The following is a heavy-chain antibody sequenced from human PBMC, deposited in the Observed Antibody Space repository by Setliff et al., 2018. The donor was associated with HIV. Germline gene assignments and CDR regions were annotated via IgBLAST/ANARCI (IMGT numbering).Heavy chain of an antibody. V-gene: IGHV4-39*01. J-gene: IGHJ5*02. CDR2: IYYSGST. D-gene: IGHD3-22*01. Sequence: PSETLSLTCTVSGGSISSSSYYWGWIRQPPGKGLEWIGSIYYSGSTYYNPSLKSRVTLSVDTSKNQFSLKPSSVTAADTAVYFCARRDRGDYYDSSGYYQRWFDPWGRGTLVTVSS. CDR1: GGSISSSSYY. CDR3: ARRDRGDYYDSSGYYQRWFDP.